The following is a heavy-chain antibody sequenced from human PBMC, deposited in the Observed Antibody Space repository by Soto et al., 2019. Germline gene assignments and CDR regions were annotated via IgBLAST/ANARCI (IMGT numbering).Heavy chain of an antibody. Sequence: PGGSLRLSCAASGFTFNNFAMTWVRQAPGKGLEWVSTIEGGGGKTYYADSVKGRFTISRDNSKNSLYLQMSNLGAQDTAAYYCVKDWSGKTCPCMDVWGQGTTVTVSS. CDR1: GFTFNNFA. J-gene: IGHJ6*02. CDR3: VKDWSGKTCPCMDV. CDR2: IEGGGGKT. D-gene: IGHD3-3*01. V-gene: IGHV3-23*01.